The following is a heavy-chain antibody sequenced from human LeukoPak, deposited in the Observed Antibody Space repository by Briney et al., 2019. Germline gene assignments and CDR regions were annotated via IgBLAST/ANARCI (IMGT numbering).Heavy chain of an antibody. Sequence: GGSLRLSCTASGFTFGDYAMGWFRQAPGKGLEWVGFIRSKAYGGTTEYAASVKGRFTISRDDSKSIAYLQMNSLKTEDTAVYYCTSSNVVVWSNYYFDYWGQGTLVTVSS. D-gene: IGHD2-2*01. V-gene: IGHV3-49*03. CDR3: TSSNVVVWSNYYFDY. J-gene: IGHJ4*02. CDR1: GFTFGDYA. CDR2: IRSKAYGGTT.